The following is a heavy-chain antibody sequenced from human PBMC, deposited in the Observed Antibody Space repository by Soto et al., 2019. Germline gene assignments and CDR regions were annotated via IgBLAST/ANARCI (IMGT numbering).Heavy chain of an antibody. V-gene: IGHV1-3*01. CDR3: AREVVSGYDLGY. D-gene: IGHD5-12*01. Sequence: QVQLVQSGAEVKKPGASVTVSCKASGYTFTSFAIHWVRQAPGQRPEWMGWINADNGNTKYSQRFQGRVTFTSDTSANTAYMQASSVRAEDTAVYFCAREVVSGYDLGYWGQGTLVTVSS. CDR1: GYTFTSFA. CDR2: INADNGNT. J-gene: IGHJ4*02.